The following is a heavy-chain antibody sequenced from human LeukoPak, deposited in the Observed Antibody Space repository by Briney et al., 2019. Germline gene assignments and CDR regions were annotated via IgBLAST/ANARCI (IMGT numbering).Heavy chain of an antibody. D-gene: IGHD1-26*01. V-gene: IGHV3-30*03. CDR2: ISYDGSNK. J-gene: IGHJ4*02. CDR3: ARGGSYGPFDY. CDR1: GFTFSSYG. Sequence: GGSLRLSCAASGFTFSSYGMYWVRQAPGKGLEWVAVISYDGSNKYYADSVKGRFTISRDNSKNTLYLQMNSLRAEDTAVYYCARGGSYGPFDYWGQGTLVTVSS.